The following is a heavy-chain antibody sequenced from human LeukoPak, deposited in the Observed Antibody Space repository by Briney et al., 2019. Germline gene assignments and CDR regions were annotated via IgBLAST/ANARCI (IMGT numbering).Heavy chain of an antibody. J-gene: IGHJ1*01. V-gene: IGHV3-53*05. Sequence: GGSLRLSCAASGFTVSSNYMSWVRQAPGKGLEWVSVIYSGGSTYYADSVKGRFTISRDNSKNTLYLQMNSLRAEDTAVYYCARGSNPKTYDYWSGPEFQYWGQGTQVTVSS. D-gene: IGHD3-3*01. CDR3: ARGSNPKTYDYWSGPEFQY. CDR1: GFTVSSNY. CDR2: IYSGGST.